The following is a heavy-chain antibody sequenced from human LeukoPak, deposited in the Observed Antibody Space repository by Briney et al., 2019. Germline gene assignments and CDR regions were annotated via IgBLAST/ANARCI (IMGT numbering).Heavy chain of an antibody. CDR1: GYTFTNYG. J-gene: IGHJ4*02. Sequence: ASVKVSCKASGYTFTNYGINWVRQAPGQGLEWMGWISGYNGNTNYAQKLQGRVTMTTDTSTSTAYMELRSLRSDDTAVYYCARENYGSGSYPQFDYWGQGTLVTVSS. CDR3: ARENYGSGSYPQFDY. D-gene: IGHD3-10*01. V-gene: IGHV1-18*01. CDR2: ISGYNGNT.